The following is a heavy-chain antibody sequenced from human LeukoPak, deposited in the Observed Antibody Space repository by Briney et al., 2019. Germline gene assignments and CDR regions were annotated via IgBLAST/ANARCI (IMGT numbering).Heavy chain of an antibody. CDR1: GYSFTSYW. V-gene: IGHV5-51*01. D-gene: IGHD2-2*01. CDR3: ARHGIGSTSRQAMDV. Sequence: RGESLKISCKGSGYSFTSYWIGWVRQMPGKGLEWMGIIYPGDSDTRYSPSFQGQVTISADKSISAAYLQWSSLRASDTAMYYRARHGIGSTSRQAMDVWGQGTTVTVSS. J-gene: IGHJ6*02. CDR2: IYPGDSDT.